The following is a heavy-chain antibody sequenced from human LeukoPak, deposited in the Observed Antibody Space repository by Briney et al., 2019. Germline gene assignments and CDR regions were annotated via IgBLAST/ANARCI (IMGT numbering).Heavy chain of an antibody. CDR1: GGSFSGYY. D-gene: IGHD2-15*01. CDR3: ARVAGYCSGGSCRTRFDP. V-gene: IGHV4-34*01. J-gene: IGHJ5*02. CDR2: INHSGST. Sequence: SETLSLTCAVYGGSFSGYYWSWIRQPPGKGLEWIGEINHSGSTNYNPSLKSRVTIPVDTSKNQFSLKLSSVTAADTAVYYCARVAGYCSGGSCRTRFDPWGQGTLVTVSS.